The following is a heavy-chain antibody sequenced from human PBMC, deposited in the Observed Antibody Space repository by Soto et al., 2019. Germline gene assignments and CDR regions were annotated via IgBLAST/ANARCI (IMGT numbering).Heavy chain of an antibody. J-gene: IGHJ4*02. D-gene: IGHD2-15*01. CDR3: ANFPSCSSSACLDY. CDR2: INWNSGST. Sequence: SLRLSCAAFGFTFEDYAMHWIRQAPGKGLEWVSGINWNSGSTGYADSVKGRFTISRDNAINSLYLQMKSLRPDDTAVYYCANFPSCSSSACLDYWGRGTLVTVSS. V-gene: IGHV3-9*01. CDR1: GFTFEDYA.